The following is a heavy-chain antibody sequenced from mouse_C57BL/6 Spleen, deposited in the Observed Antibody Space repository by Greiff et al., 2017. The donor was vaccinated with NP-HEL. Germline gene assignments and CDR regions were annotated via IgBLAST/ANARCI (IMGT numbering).Heavy chain of an antibody. V-gene: IGHV1-39*01. D-gene: IGHD1-1*01. J-gene: IGHJ4*01. CDR2: INPNYGTT. CDR3: ARNYYGSSYDAMDY. Sequence: EVQLQESGPELVKPGASVKISCKASGYSFTDYNMNWVKQSNGKSLEWIGVINPNYGTTSYNQKFKGKATLTVDQSSSTAYMQLNSLTSEDSAVYYCARNYYGSSYDAMDYWGQGTSVTVSS. CDR1: GYSFTDYN.